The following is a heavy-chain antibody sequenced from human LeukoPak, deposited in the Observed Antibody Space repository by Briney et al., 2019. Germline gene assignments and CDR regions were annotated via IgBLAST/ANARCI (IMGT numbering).Heavy chain of an antibody. CDR3: AKPGGSWYYFDY. D-gene: IGHD5-12*01. CDR2: ISGSGGST. Sequence: GGSLRLSCAASGFTFSSYAMSWVRQAPGKGLEWVSAISGSGGSTYYADSVKGRFTISRDNSKNTLYPQMNSLRAEDTAVYYCAKPGGSWYYFDYWGQGTLVTVS. V-gene: IGHV3-23*01. J-gene: IGHJ4*02. CDR1: GFTFSSYA.